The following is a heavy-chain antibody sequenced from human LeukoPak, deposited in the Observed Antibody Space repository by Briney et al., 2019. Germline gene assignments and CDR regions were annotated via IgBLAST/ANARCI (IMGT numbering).Heavy chain of an antibody. CDR2: IYYTGST. J-gene: IGHJ4*02. V-gene: IGHV4-61*01. D-gene: IGHD2-2*01. Sequence: SETLSLTCTVSGGSVSSGSYYWSWIRQPPGKGLEWFGFIYYTGSTNYNPSLKSRVTILVDTSKNQFSLKLSSVTAADTAVYYCARTQYCSRNSCYFGYFDYWGQGTLVTVSS. CDR3: ARTQYCSRNSCYFGYFDY. CDR1: GGSVSSGSYY.